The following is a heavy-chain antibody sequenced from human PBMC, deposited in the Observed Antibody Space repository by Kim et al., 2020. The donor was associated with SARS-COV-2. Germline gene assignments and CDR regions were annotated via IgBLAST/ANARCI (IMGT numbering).Heavy chain of an antibody. Sequence: SETLSLTCTVSGGSISSGGYYWSWIRQHPGKGLEWIGYIYYSGSTYYNPSLKSRVTISVDTSKNQFSLKLSSVTAADTAVYYCARDGPGYSYGSVYWGQGTLVTVSS. J-gene: IGHJ4*02. CDR2: IYYSGST. CDR3: ARDGPGYSYGSVY. CDR1: GGSISSGGYY. D-gene: IGHD5-18*01. V-gene: IGHV4-31*03.